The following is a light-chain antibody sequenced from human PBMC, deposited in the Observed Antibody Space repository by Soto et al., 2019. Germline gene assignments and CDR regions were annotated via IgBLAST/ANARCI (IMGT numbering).Light chain of an antibody. CDR2: DAS. Sequence: DIQMTQSPSSLSASVGDRVTITCQASQDITNYLNWYQQKPGKAPRLLLYDASSLETGVQSRFSGSGSGTDFTLSISSLQPEDFATYYCQQLNSYPFTFGQGTRLEIK. CDR3: QQLNSYPFT. CDR1: QDITNY. V-gene: IGKV1-33*01. J-gene: IGKJ5*01.